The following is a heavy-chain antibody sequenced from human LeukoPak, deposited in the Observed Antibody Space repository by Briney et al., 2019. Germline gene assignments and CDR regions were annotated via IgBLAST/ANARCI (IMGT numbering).Heavy chain of an antibody. CDR1: GFTVSSQY. D-gene: IGHD2-15*01. V-gene: IGHV3-66*01. CDR2: IYTGGTT. CDR3: ARRKVGSAHYYGMDV. Sequence: GGSLRLSCAASGFTVSSQYMSWVRQAPGKGLEWVSVIYTGGTTHYADSVKGRFTISRDNAKNTLFLQMNSLRAEDTAVYYCARRKVGSAHYYGMDVWGQGTTVTVSS. J-gene: IGHJ6*02.